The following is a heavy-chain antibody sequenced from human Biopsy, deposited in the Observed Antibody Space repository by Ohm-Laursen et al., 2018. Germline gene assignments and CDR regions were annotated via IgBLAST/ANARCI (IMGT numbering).Heavy chain of an antibody. CDR1: GDSISSYY. CDR2: VYYTGST. J-gene: IGHJ6*02. D-gene: IGHD2/OR15-2a*01. CDR3: TRATNSTGWPYYYFYGMDI. Sequence: TLSLTCAVSGDSISSYYWSWIRQPPGKGLQWIGYVYYTGSTDYNPSLQSRVTISVDTSKNHFSLRLRSVTPADAAIYYCTRATNSTGWPYYYFYGMDIWGQGTTVTVSS. V-gene: IGHV4-59*01.